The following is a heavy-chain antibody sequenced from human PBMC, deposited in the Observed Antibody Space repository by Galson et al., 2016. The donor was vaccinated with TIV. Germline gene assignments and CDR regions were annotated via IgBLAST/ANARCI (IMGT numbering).Heavy chain of an antibody. CDR2: IIPIPGIA. Sequence: SVKVSCKASGGRLSTYSINWVRQAPGQGLEWMGRIIPIPGIADYAQKFQDRVTITADTSTSTAYMDLSSLKSKDTAVYYCAKYLWTYVWSTFDNWGQGTPVTVSS. CDR1: GGRLSTYS. CDR3: AKYLWTYVWSTFDN. D-gene: IGHD3/OR15-3a*01. J-gene: IGHJ4*02. V-gene: IGHV1-69*02.